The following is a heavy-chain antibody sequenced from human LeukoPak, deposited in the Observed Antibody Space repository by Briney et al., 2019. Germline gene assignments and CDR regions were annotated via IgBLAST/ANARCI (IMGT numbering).Heavy chain of an antibody. V-gene: IGHV4-61*02. CDR2: IYTSGST. Sequence: PSETLSLTCTVSGGSISSGSYYWSLIRQPAGKGLEWIGRIYTSGSTNYNPSLKSRVTISVDTSKNQFSLKLSSVTAADTAVYYCAREVRSYYDSSGFGAFDIWGQGTMVTVSS. CDR3: AREVRSYYDSSGFGAFDI. J-gene: IGHJ3*02. D-gene: IGHD3-22*01. CDR1: GGSISSGSYY.